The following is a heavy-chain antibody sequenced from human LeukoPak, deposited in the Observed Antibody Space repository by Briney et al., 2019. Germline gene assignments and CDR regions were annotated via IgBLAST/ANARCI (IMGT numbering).Heavy chain of an antibody. CDR2: MFHGGST. Sequence: MPSETLSLTCTVSGGSTTSSSYHWVWIRQPPGEGLEWIGSMFHGGSTYVNPSLKSRVTISGDASKNQFSLKLTSVIATDTAVYYCARVLSSGYWVDPWGQGTLVTVSS. CDR3: ARVLSSGYWVDP. CDR1: GGSTTSSSYH. V-gene: IGHV4-39*01. D-gene: IGHD3-22*01. J-gene: IGHJ5*02.